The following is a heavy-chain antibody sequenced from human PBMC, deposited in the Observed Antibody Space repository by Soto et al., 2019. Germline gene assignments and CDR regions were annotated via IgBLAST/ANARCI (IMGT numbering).Heavy chain of an antibody. Sequence: GGSLRLSCAASGFTFSSYGMHWVRQAPGKGLEWVAVIWYDGSNKYYADSVKGRFTISRDNSKNTLYLQMNSLRAEDTAVYYCARSGSPYCSSTSCYRTHNYYYYMDVWGKGTTVTVSS. V-gene: IGHV3-33*01. J-gene: IGHJ6*03. D-gene: IGHD2-2*01. CDR2: IWYDGSNK. CDR1: GFTFSSYG. CDR3: ARSGSPYCSSTSCYRTHNYYYYMDV.